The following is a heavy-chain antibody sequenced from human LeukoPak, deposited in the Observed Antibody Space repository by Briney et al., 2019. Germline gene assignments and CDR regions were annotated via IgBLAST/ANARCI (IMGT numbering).Heavy chain of an antibody. Sequence: SETLSLTCTVSGGSINTYFWSWIRQPPGKGLEWIGYIYYSGSTNYNPSLKSRVTISVDASKNQFSLKLSSVTAADTAVYYCARGVTGGWYGDFQHWGQGTLVTVSS. D-gene: IGHD6-19*01. J-gene: IGHJ1*01. V-gene: IGHV4-59*01. CDR2: IYYSGST. CDR1: GGSINTYF. CDR3: ARGVTGGWYGDFQH.